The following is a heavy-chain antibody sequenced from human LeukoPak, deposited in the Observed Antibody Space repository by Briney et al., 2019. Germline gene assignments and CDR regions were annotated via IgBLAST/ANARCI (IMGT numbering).Heavy chain of an antibody. D-gene: IGHD2-15*01. CDR2: IYYSGST. CDR1: GGSISSGSHF. Sequence: PSETLSLTCTVSGGSISSGSHFWGWVRQPPGQGLEWIGNIYYSGSTYYNPSLKSRVTISVDTSKNQFSLRLRSATAADTALYYCARRYYCNGGSCVPFGLWGQGTMVTVSS. V-gene: IGHV4-39*01. CDR3: ARRYYCNGGSCVPFGL. J-gene: IGHJ3*01.